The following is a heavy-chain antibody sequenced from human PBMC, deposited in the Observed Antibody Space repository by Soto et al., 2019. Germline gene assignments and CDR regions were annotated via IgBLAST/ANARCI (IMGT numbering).Heavy chain of an antibody. CDR1: GGTFSSYA. CDR2: IIPIFGTA. CDR3: ARSVWFGD. Sequence: SVKVSCKASGGTFSSYAISWVRQAPGQGLEWMGGIIPIFGTANYAQKFQGRVTITADESTSTAYMELSSLRFEDRAVYYCARSVWFGDWGQGTLVTVSS. V-gene: IGHV1-69*13. J-gene: IGHJ5*02.